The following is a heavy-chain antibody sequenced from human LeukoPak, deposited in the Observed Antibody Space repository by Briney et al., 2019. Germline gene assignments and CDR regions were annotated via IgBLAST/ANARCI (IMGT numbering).Heavy chain of an antibody. V-gene: IGHV3-43*02. D-gene: IGHD5-24*01. CDR2: ISGDGGSA. J-gene: IGHJ4*02. CDR1: GFSFDDYA. Sequence: GGSLRLSCAASGFSFDDYAMLWVRQGPGKGLEWVSLISGDGGSAYYGDSVKGRFTISRDNSKNSLYLEMNSLRIEDTGLYYCAKDKGDGEYVDYWGQGTLVTVSS. CDR3: AKDKGDGEYVDY.